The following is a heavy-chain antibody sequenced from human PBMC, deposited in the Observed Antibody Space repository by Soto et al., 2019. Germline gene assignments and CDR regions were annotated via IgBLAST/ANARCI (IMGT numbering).Heavy chain of an antibody. CDR1: GFTFSDYY. CDR3: ARDQGYYDSSWAPDY. Sequence: AGSLRLSCAASGFTFSDYYMSWIRQAPGKGLEWVSYISSSSSYTNYADSVKGRFTISRDNAKNSLYLQMNSLRAEDTAVYYCARDQGYYDSSWAPDYWGQGTLVTVSS. CDR2: ISSSSSYT. J-gene: IGHJ4*02. V-gene: IGHV3-11*06. D-gene: IGHD3-22*01.